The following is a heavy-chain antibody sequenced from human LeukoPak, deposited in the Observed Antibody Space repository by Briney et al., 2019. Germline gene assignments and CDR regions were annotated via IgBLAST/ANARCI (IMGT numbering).Heavy chain of an antibody. D-gene: IGHD3-22*01. Sequence: GGSLRLCCAASGFTFRSYSMNWVRQAPGKGLEWISYISSGTTYYADSVKGRFTISRDNAKNSLYLQMNSLRAEDTAVYYCARNGDYDGRGFYYFFDYWGRGTLVTVSS. CDR3: ARNGDYDGRGFYYFFDY. CDR1: GFTFRSYS. CDR2: ISSGTT. V-gene: IGHV3-48*01. J-gene: IGHJ4*02.